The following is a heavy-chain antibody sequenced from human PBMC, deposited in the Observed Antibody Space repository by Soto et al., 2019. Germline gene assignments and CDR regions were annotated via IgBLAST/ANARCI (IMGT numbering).Heavy chain of an antibody. CDR2: MSHSGGT. D-gene: IGHD1-1*01. V-gene: IGHV4-34*01. CDR3: ARVERGTATTVVDAFDI. Sequence: SVILSLTSAFNCRYVLIGSYSWTWICNPPGKGLEWIGEMSHSGGTHFNPSLKSRVTISVDTSKNQFSLKMSSVTAADTALYYCARVERGTATTVVDAFDIWGPGTMVS. CDR1: CRYVLIGSYS. J-gene: IGHJ3*02.